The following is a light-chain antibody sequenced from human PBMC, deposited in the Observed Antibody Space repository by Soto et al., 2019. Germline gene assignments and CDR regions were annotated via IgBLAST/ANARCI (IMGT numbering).Light chain of an antibody. V-gene: IGKV1-33*01. Sequence: DIQMTQSPSSLSASVGDRVTITCQASQDIDKFLNWYQQKPGTAPQLLIDDASNLQTGVPLRFSGSGSGTDFSFTISSLQPEDIATYYCQQYNDLPITFGQGTRLEIK. CDR2: DAS. CDR1: QDIDKF. J-gene: IGKJ5*01. CDR3: QQYNDLPIT.